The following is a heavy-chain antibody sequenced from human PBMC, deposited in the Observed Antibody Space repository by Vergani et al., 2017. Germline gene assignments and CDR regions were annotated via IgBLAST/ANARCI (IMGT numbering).Heavy chain of an antibody. D-gene: IGHD1-26*01. CDR3: ASDRMFRGSYFHLGL. V-gene: IGHV4-61*02. J-gene: IGHJ4*02. CDR1: GDSISSDNLY. Sequence: QVQLQESGPGLLKPSQTLSLTCTVSGDSISSDNLYWHWLRQPAGKGLEWIGRFYSSGIYNYNPSLKSRVSMSLDTSKNQFSLHLTSVTAADSATYYCASDRMFRGSYFHLGLWGQGALVNVFS. CDR2: FYSSGIY.